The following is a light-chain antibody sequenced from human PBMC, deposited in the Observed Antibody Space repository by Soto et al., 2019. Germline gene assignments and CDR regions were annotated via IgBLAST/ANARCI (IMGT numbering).Light chain of an antibody. CDR2: DTN. CDR1: TGAVTSGHY. V-gene: IGLV7-46*01. Sequence: QAVVTQEPSLTVSPGGTVPLTCGSSTGAVTSGHYPYWFQQKPGQAPRTLIYDTNNKHSWTPARFSGSLLGGKAALTLSGAQPEDEADYYCFLSYTGARVFGGGTKLTVL. J-gene: IGLJ2*01. CDR3: FLSYTGARV.